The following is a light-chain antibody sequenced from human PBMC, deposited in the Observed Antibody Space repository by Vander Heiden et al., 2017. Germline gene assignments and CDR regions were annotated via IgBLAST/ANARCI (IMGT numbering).Light chain of an antibody. V-gene: IGLV2-14*01. J-gene: IGLJ2*01. Sequence: QSALTQPASVSGSPGQSLTLSCPGTSSDVGGYNYVSWYQQHPGKAPKLMIYEVSNRPSGVSNRCSGSKSGNTASLTISGLQAEDEADYYCSSYTSSSTVVVFGGGTKLTVL. CDR3: SSYTSSSTVVV. CDR2: EVS. CDR1: SSDVGGYNY.